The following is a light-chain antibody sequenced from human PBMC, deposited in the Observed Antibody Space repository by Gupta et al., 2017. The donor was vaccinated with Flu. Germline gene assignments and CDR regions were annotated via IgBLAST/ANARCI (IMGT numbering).Light chain of an antibody. CDR2: DND. V-gene: IGLV1-51*01. CDR1: SSNIGSNY. J-gene: IGLJ3*02. Sequence: SVLTQPPSVSAAPGQKVTISCSGSSSNIGSNYVAWYQYLPGTAPKLLIYDNDKRPSEIPDRFSGSVSGTSATLGITGLQTGDEADYYCGTWDSSLTAGVFGGGTKLTVL. CDR3: GTWDSSLTAGV.